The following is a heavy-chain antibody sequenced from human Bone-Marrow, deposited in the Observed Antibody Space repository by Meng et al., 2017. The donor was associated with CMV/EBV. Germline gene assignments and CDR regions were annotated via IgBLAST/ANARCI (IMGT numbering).Heavy chain of an antibody. CDR2: IKQDGSEK. J-gene: IGHJ4*02. CDR3: ARDPYTIAEGDY. CDR1: GFTFSSYW. Sequence: GESLKISCAASGFTFSSYWMSWVRQAPGKGLEWVANIKQDGSEKYYVDSVKGRFTISRDNAKNSLYLQINSLRAEDTALYYCARDPYTIAEGDYWGQGTLVTVSS. V-gene: IGHV3-7*03. D-gene: IGHD3-9*01.